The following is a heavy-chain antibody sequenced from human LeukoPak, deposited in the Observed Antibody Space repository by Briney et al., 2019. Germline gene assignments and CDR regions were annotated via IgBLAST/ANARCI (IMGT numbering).Heavy chain of an antibody. CDR2: INPSGGST. J-gene: IGHJ6*04. CDR3: ARAAEVGGSSWHNKYYYYGMDV. V-gene: IGHV1-46*01. Sequence: ASVKVSCKASGYTFTSYYMHWVRQAPGQGLEWMGIINPSGGSTSYAQKFQGRVTMTRDTSTSTVYMELSSLRSEDTAVYYCARAAEVGGSSWHNKYYYYGMDVWGKGTTVTVSS. CDR1: GYTFTSYY. D-gene: IGHD6-13*01.